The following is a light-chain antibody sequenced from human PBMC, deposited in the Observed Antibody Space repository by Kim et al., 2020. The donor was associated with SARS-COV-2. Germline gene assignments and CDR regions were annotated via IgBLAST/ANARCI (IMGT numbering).Light chain of an antibody. CDR3: QSYDSSLSGWV. CDR2: ANS. V-gene: IGLV1-40*01. J-gene: IGLJ3*02. CDR1: SSNIGAAYD. Sequence: QGVTISCTGSSSNIGAAYDVHWYQQPPGTAPKLLICANSNRPSGVPDRFSGSKSGTSASLAITGLQAEDEADYYCQSYDSSLSGWVFGGGTQLTVL.